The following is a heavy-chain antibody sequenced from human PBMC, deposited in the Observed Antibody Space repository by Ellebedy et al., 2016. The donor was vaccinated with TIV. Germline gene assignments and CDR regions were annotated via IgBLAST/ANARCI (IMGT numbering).Heavy chain of an antibody. CDR2: MWHDGINK. J-gene: IGHJ4*02. V-gene: IGHV3-33*01. Sequence: GESLKISXAASGFSLSRNSMHWVRQAPGKGLEWVAVMWHDGINKNYGDSVKGRFTISRDNSKNTLYLQMNSLTAGDTAVYYCTRDGSYGDLDSWGQGTLVTVSS. CDR3: TRDGSYGDLDS. CDR1: GFSLSRNS. D-gene: IGHD4-17*01.